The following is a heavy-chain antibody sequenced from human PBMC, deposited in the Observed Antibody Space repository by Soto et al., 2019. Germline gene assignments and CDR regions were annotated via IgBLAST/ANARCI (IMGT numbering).Heavy chain of an antibody. CDR3: ARSYCGGDCYSALGAFDI. J-gene: IGHJ3*02. V-gene: IGHV3-33*01. D-gene: IGHD2-21*01. CDR1: GFTFSSYG. Sequence: GGSLRLSCAASGFTFSSYGMHWVRQAPGKGLEWVAVIWYDGSNKYYADSVKGRFTISRDNSKNTLYLQMNSLRAEDTAVYYCARSYCGGDCYSALGAFDIWGQGTMVTVSS. CDR2: IWYDGSNK.